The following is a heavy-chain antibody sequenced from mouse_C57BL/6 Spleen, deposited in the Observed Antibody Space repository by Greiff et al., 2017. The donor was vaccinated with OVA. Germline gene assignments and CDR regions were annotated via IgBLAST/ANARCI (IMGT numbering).Heavy chain of an antibody. J-gene: IGHJ4*01. CDR2: IYPGSGST. CDR1: GSTFPSYW. D-gene: IGHD2-4*01. Sequence: QVQLQQPGAELVKPGASVKMSCKASGSTFPSYWITWVKQRPGQGLEWIGDIYPGSGSTNYNEKFKSKATLTVDTSSSTAYMQLSSLTSEDSAVYYCARTIYYDYDGAMDYWGQGTSVTVSS. CDR3: ARTIYYDYDGAMDY. V-gene: IGHV1-55*01.